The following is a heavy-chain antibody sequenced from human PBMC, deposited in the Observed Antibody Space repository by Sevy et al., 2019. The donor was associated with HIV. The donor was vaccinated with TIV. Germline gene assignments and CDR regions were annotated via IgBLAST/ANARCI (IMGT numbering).Heavy chain of an antibody. CDR2: INPSGGST. CDR1: GYTFTNYY. CDR3: ARVYYYDYSGPGY. J-gene: IGHJ4*02. Sequence: ASVKVSCKASGYTFTNYYIHWVRQAPGEGLEWMGVINPSGGSTSNAQKFQGRVAMTRDTSTSIVYMELSSLRSEDTAVYYCARVYYYDYSGPGYWGQGTLVTVSS. V-gene: IGHV1-46*01. D-gene: IGHD3-22*01.